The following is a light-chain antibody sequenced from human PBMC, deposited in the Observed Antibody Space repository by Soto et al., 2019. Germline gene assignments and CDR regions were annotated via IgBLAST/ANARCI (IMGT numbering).Light chain of an antibody. CDR3: QQYNNWPGT. Sequence: IVMTQSPATLSVKPGERATLSCRASQSVSSNLAWYQQKPGQAPRLLIYGASTRATGIPARFSGSGSGTEFTLTISSLQSEDFAVYYCQQYNNWPGTFGQRTKVDI. CDR2: GAS. CDR1: QSVSSN. J-gene: IGKJ1*01. V-gene: IGKV3D-15*01.